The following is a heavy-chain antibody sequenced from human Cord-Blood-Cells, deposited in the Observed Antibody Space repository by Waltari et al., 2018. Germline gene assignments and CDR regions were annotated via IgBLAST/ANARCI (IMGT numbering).Heavy chain of an antibody. CDR2: FDPEDGET. CDR3: ATRSGSSSERGDY. Sequence: QVQLVPSGAEVKKPGASVKVYCRVSGYTLTELSMPWVRQAPGKGLEWMGGFDPEDGETIYAQKFQGRVTMTEDTSTDTAYMELSSLRSEDTAMYYCATRSGSSSERGDYWGQGTLVTVSS. J-gene: IGHJ4*02. D-gene: IGHD6-6*01. V-gene: IGHV1-24*01. CDR1: GYTLTELS.